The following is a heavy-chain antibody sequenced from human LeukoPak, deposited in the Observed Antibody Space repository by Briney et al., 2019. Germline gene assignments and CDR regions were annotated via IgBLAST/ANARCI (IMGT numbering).Heavy chain of an antibody. CDR3: ASLRPASAFDI. Sequence: SGTLSLTCAVSGGSISSRNWWSWVRQPPGKGLEWIGEIYHSGSTNYNPSLKTRVTISVDKSKNQFSLKLSSVTAADTAVYYCASLRPASAFDIWGQGTMVTVSS. J-gene: IGHJ3*02. V-gene: IGHV4-4*02. CDR2: IYHSGST. D-gene: IGHD6-25*01. CDR1: GGSISSRNW.